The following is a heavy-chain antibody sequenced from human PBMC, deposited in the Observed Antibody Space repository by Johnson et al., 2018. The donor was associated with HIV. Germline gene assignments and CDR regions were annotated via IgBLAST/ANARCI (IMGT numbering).Heavy chain of an antibody. D-gene: IGHD6-19*01. Sequence: VQLVESGGGLVQPGGSLRLSCGASGFTFSDHWMQWVRQAPGKGLVWVSRINGDGSRTSYADSVKGRFTIARDNAKNTLFLEMNSLRAEDTAVYYCAKGWEGVAAGDAFDIWGQETMVTVSS. CDR3: AKGWEGVAAGDAFDI. CDR1: GFTFSDHW. CDR2: INGDGSRT. J-gene: IGHJ3*02. V-gene: IGHV3-74*01.